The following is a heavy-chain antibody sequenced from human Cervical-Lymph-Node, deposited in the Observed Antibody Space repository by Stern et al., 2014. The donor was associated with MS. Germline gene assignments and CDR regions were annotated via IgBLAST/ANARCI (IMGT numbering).Heavy chain of an antibody. Sequence: EVQLLESGGGLIQPGKSLRLSCAASGFAVSDIYVNWVRQAPGKGLEWVSLLYADGSTFYADSVEGRFTISRDNSKKTVYLQMNSLRSEDTAIYYCAGDTGPFYPFEYWGQGTLVTVS. CDR1: GFAVSDIY. V-gene: IGHV3-53*01. CDR2: LYADGST. D-gene: IGHD2-8*02. CDR3: AGDTGPFYPFEY. J-gene: IGHJ4*02.